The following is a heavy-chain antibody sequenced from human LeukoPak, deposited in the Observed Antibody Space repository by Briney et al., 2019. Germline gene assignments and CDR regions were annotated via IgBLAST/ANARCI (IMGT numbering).Heavy chain of an antibody. D-gene: IGHD6-19*01. J-gene: IGHJ4*02. V-gene: IGHV4-39*01. CDR2: IYYSGGT. CDR3: AGMGSSGWYGSTDY. CDR1: RGSISSTSYY. Sequence: SETLSLTCTVSRGSISSTSYYWGWIRQPPGKGLEWIGSIYYSGGTYYNPSLKSRVTISVDTSKNQFSLQLSSVTAADTAVYYCAGMGSSGWYGSTDYWGQGTLVTVSS.